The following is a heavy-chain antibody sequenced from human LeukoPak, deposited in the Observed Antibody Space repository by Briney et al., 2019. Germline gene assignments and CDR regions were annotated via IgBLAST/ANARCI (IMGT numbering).Heavy chain of an antibody. J-gene: IGHJ3*02. V-gene: IGHV1-2*02. D-gene: IGHD3-22*01. Sequence: ASVKVSCKASGYTFSVYYIHWMRQAPGQGLEWMGWIIPKNGGTNYAQKFQGRVTMTRDTSISTAYMELSRLRSDDTAVYYCARVRVYYDSSGYADAFDIWGQGTMVTVSS. CDR2: IIPKNGGT. CDR3: ARVRVYYDSSGYADAFDI. CDR1: GYTFSVYY.